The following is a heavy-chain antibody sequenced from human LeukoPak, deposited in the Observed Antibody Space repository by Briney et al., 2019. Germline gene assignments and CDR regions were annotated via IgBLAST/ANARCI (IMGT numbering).Heavy chain of an antibody. CDR2: INPNSGGT. CDR1: GYTFTGYY. V-gene: IGHV1-2*02. J-gene: IGHJ3*02. D-gene: IGHD6-13*01. CDR3: ARELSSSWYRSTPFAFDI. Sequence: ASVKVSCKASGYTFTGYYMHWVRQAPGQGLEWMGWINPNSGGTNYAQKLQGRVTMTTDTSTSTAYMELRSLRSDDTAVYYCARELSSSWYRSTPFAFDIWGQGTMVTVSS.